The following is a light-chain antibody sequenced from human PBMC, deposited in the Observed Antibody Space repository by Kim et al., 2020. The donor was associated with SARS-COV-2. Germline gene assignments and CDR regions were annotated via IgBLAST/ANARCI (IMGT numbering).Light chain of an antibody. CDR2: QDD. CDR1: ELGDKY. J-gene: IGLJ1*01. V-gene: IGLV3-1*01. Sequence: SYELTQPPSVSVSPGQTASITCSGDELGDKYTCWYQQKPGQSPVLVIYQDDKRPSGIPERFSGSNSGNAATLTISGTQAMDEADYYCQAWDNSTVVFGTG. CDR3: QAWDNSTVV.